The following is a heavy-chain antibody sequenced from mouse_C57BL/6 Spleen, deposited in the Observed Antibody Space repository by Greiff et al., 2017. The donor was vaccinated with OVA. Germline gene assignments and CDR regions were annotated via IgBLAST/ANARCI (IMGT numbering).Heavy chain of an antibody. CDR1: GFTFSDYG. CDR3: ARGRYSNYFYAMDY. V-gene: IGHV5-17*01. CDR2: ISSGSSTI. J-gene: IGHJ4*01. D-gene: IGHD2-5*01. Sequence: EVHLVESGGGLVKPGGSLKLSCAASGFTFSDYGMHWVRQAPEKGLEWVAYISSGSSTIYYADTVKGRFTISRDNAKNTLFLQMTSLRSEDTAMYYCARGRYSNYFYAMDYWGQGTSVTVSS.